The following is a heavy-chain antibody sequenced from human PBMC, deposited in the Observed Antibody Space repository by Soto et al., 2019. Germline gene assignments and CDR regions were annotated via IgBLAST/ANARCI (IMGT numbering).Heavy chain of an antibody. CDR3: AKDREYSYGSCFDY. CDR2: ISGSGGST. CDR1: GFTFSSYA. V-gene: IGHV3-23*01. D-gene: IGHD5-18*01. Sequence: LRLSCAASGFTFSSYAMSWVRQAPGKGLEWVSAISGSGGSTYYADSVKGRFTISRDNSKNTLYLQMNSLRAEDTAVYYCAKDREYSYGSCFDYWGQGTLVTSPQ. J-gene: IGHJ4*02.